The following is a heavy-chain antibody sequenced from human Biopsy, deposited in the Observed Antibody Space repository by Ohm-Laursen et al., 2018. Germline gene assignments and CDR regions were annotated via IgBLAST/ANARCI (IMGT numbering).Heavy chain of an antibody. CDR3: ARGEGSSWFDP. CDR1: GYTFTSYG. V-gene: IGHV1-69*10. D-gene: IGHD1-26*01. J-gene: IGHJ5*02. CDR2: IIPIPNVA. Sequence: SVKVSCKTSGYTFTSYGIGWVRQAPGQGLEWMGGIIPIPNVATYAQKFQGRITITADESTSTAYMELSSLTSDDTAVYFCARGEGSSWFDPWGHGTLVTVSS.